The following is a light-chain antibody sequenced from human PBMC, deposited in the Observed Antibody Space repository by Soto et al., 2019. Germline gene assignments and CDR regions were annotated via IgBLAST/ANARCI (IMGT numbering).Light chain of an antibody. J-gene: IGKJ5*01. Sequence: DIQMTQSPSSVSASVGDRVTITCRASQDIGSWLAWYQQKPGKAPDLLIYGASTLQSGVPSRFYGSGSGTDFTLAISSLHPEDVATYYCQQGGSFPITFGQGTRLEIK. CDR3: QQGGSFPIT. CDR2: GAS. V-gene: IGKV1-12*01. CDR1: QDIGSW.